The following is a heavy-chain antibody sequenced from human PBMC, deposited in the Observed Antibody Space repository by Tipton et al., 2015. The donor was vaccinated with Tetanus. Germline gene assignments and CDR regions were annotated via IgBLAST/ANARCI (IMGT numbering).Heavy chain of an antibody. V-gene: IGHV3-23*01. CDR2: ISGSGGST. Sequence: LSLTCAASGFTFSSYAMSWVRQAPGKGLEWVSAISGSGGSTYYADSVKGRFTISRDNSKNTLYLQMNSLRAEDTAVYYCATGIVGATTVYFDYWGQGTLVTVSS. D-gene: IGHD1-26*01. CDR3: ATGIVGATTVYFDY. J-gene: IGHJ4*02. CDR1: GFTFSSYA.